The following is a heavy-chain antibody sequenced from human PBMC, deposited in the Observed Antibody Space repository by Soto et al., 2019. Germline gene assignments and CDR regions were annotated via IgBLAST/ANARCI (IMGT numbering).Heavy chain of an antibody. CDR3: ARGQGTYYDILTGYYSGWFDP. Sequence: EVQLVESGGGLVQPGGSLRLSCAASGFTFSSYDMHWVRQATGKGLEWVSAIGTAGDTYYPRSVKGRFTISRENAKNSLYLQMNSLRAGDTAVYYCARGQGTYYDILTGYYSGWFDPWGQGTLVTVSS. V-gene: IGHV3-13*01. CDR2: IGTAGDT. CDR1: GFTFSSYD. J-gene: IGHJ5*02. D-gene: IGHD3-9*01.